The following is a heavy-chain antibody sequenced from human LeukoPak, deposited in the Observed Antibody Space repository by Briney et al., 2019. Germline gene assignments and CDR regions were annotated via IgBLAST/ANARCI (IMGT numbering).Heavy chain of an antibody. CDR1: GFTFSNFA. Sequence: SGGSLRLSCAASGFTFSNFAMSWVRQAPGKGLEWVSAISGSGDNTYYADSVKGRFTNSRDNSKNTLYLQMSSLRAEDTAVYYCARSRLYCSGGNCYLDYWGQGTLVTVSS. V-gene: IGHV3-23*01. J-gene: IGHJ4*02. CDR3: ARSRLYCSGGNCYLDY. D-gene: IGHD2-15*01. CDR2: ISGSGDNT.